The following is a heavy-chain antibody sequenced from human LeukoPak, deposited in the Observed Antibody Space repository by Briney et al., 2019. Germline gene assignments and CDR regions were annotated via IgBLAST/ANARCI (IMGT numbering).Heavy chain of an antibody. Sequence: SETLSLTCAVYGGSFSGYYWNWIRQPPGKGLEGIGEINHSGSTNYNSSLKSQVTISVDTSKNQFSLKLSSVTAADTAVFYCARDDWVGATGDYWGQRTLVTVSS. D-gene: IGHD1-26*01. CDR1: GGSFSGYY. V-gene: IGHV4-34*01. CDR3: ARDDWVGATGDY. J-gene: IGHJ4*02. CDR2: INHSGST.